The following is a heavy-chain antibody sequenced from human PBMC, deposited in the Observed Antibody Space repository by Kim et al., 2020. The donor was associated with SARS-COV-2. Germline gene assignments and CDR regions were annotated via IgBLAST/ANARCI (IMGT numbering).Heavy chain of an antibody. CDR1: GYTLTELS. D-gene: IGHD6-19*01. Sequence: ASVKVSCKVSGYTLTELSMHWVRQAPGKGLEWMGGFDPEDGETIYAQKFQGRVTMTEDTSTDTAYMELSSLRSEDTAVYYCATAYSSGWYPHYWGQGTLVTVSS. CDR2: FDPEDGET. J-gene: IGHJ4*02. V-gene: IGHV1-24*01. CDR3: ATAYSSGWYPHY.